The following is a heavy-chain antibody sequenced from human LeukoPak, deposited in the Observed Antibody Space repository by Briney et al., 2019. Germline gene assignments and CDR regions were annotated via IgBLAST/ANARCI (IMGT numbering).Heavy chain of an antibody. V-gene: IGHV3-33*06. D-gene: IGHD3-9*01. J-gene: IGHJ4*02. CDR3: AKGYSEDILSYFDY. Sequence: PGRSLRLSCAASGFTFSSYGMHWVRQAPGKGLEWVAVIWYDGSNKYYAASVKGRFTISRDNSKNTLYLQMNSLRAEDTAVYYCAKGYSEDILSYFDYWGQGTLVTVSS. CDR1: GFTFSSYG. CDR2: IWYDGSNK.